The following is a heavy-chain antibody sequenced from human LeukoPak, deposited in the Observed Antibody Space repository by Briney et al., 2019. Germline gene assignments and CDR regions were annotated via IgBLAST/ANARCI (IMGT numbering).Heavy chain of an antibody. J-gene: IGHJ5*02. CDR3: ARSRHYGPSTVGRPYNWFDP. CDR1: DGSVSSASYY. CDR2: IYYSGST. D-gene: IGHD4-17*01. Sequence: PSETLSLTCTVSDGSVSSASYYWSWIRQPPGKGLEWIAQIYYSGSTNYNPSLEGRVTISIDMSKSQFSLKLSSVTAADTAVYYCARSRHYGPSTVGRPYNWFDPWGQGTLVTVSS. V-gene: IGHV4-61*01.